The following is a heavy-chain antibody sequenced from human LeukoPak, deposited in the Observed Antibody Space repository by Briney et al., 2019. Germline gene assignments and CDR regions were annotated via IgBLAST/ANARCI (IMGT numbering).Heavy chain of an antibody. V-gene: IGHV1-69*06. CDR1: GGTFSSYA. Sequence: SVKVSCKASGGTFSSYAISWVRQAPGQGLEWMGGIIPIFGTANYAQKFQGRVTITADKSTSTAYMELSSLRSEDTAVYYCATGHYYYYYMDVWGKGTTVTISS. CDR2: IIPIFGTA. J-gene: IGHJ6*03. CDR3: ATGHYYYYYMDV.